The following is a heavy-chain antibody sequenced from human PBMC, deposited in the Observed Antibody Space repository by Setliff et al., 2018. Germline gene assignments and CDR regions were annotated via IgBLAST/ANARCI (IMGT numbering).Heavy chain of an antibody. V-gene: IGHV4-61*09. D-gene: IGHD1-1*01. J-gene: IGHJ1*01. CDR2: IYTSWST. Sequence: PSETLSLTCTVSGDSISSRTYYWSWIRQPAGKGLEWIGHIYTSWSTIYNPSLKSRVTISLDTSKNQFSLNLTSVTAADTAVYYCVREGYSEYFQDWGRGTLVTV. CDR1: GDSISSRTYY. CDR3: VREGYSEYFQD.